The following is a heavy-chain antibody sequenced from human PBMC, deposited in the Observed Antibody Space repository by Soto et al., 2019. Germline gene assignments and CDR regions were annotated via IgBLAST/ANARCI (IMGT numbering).Heavy chain of an antibody. CDR2: ISAYNGNT. CDR1: GYTFTSYG. D-gene: IGHD5-12*01. Sequence: GASVKVSCKASGYTFTSYGISWVRQAPGQGLEWMGWISAYNGNTNYAQKLQGRVTMTTDTSTSTAYMELRSLRSDDTAVYYCAIGYSGYDSQQLSDYWGQGTLVTVSS. V-gene: IGHV1-18*01. CDR3: AIGYSGYDSQQLSDY. J-gene: IGHJ4*02.